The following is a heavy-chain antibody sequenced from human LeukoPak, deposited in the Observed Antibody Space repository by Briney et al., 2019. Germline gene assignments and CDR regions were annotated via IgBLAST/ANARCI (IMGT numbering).Heavy chain of an antibody. CDR2: INGSSSDT. Sequence: GSLRLSRAASGFTFSDYYMTWIRQPPGRGLEWISYINGSSSDTKYADSVKGRFTISRDNAKNSVYLLMNSLRAEDTAVYYCARRGTTYCTVDSCHPNWFDPWGQGTLVTVSS. CDR1: GFTFSDYY. J-gene: IGHJ5*02. V-gene: IGHV3-11*03. CDR3: ARRGTTYCTVDSCHPNWFDP. D-gene: IGHD2-15*01.